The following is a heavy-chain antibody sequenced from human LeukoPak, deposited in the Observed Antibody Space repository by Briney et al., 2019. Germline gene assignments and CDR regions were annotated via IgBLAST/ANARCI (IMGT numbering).Heavy chain of an antibody. CDR2: IYYSGST. D-gene: IGHD1-1*01. CDR3: ARAFGGYNFDY. CDR1: GGSISSGGSY. J-gene: IGHJ4*02. V-gene: IGHV4-31*03. Sequence: PSETLSLTCTVSGGSISSGGSYWSWIRQHPGKGLEWIGYIYYSGSTYYNPSLKSRVTISVDTSKNQFSLKLSSVTAADTAVYYCARAFGGYNFDYWGQGTLVTVSS.